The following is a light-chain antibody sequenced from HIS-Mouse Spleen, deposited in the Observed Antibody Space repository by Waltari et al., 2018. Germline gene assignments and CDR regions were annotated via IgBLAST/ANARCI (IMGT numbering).Light chain of an antibody. V-gene: IGKV1-9*01. CDR2: AAS. CDR1: QGISSY. Sequence: DIQLTQSPSFLSASVGDRVTITCRASQGISSYLAWYQQKPGKAPKLLIYAASTLQSGVPSRFSGSGSGTEFTITISSLQPEDFATYYCQQLNSYLWTFGQGTKVEIK. CDR3: QQLNSYLWT. J-gene: IGKJ1*01.